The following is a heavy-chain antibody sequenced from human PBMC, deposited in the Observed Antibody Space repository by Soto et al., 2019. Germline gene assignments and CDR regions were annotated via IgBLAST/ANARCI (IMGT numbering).Heavy chain of an antibody. CDR3: ARRFGRGRFDY. CDR2: IYYSGST. V-gene: IGHV4-39*01. CDR1: GGSISSSSYY. D-gene: IGHD3-16*01. Sequence: SGTLSLTCTGSGGSISSSSYYWGWIRQPPGKGLEWIGSIYYSGSTYYNPSLKSRVTISVDTSKNQFSLKLSSVTAADTAVYYCARRFGRGRFDYWGQGTLVTVSS. J-gene: IGHJ4*02.